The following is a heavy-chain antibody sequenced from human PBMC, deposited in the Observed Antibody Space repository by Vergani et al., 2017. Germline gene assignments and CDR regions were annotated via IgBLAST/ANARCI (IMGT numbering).Heavy chain of an antibody. CDR2: IHPADSDT. V-gene: IGHV5-51*01. D-gene: IGHD3-22*01. Sequence: VQSGDEVKKPGASVKVSCKISGYSFTNYWIGWVRQMPGKGLEWMGIIHPADSDTRYSPSFQGQVTISVDKSISTAYLQRSSLRASDSAMYYCARLYGRDSSGSKYFDYWGQGTLVTVSS. CDR3: ARLYGRDSSGSKYFDY. J-gene: IGHJ4*02. CDR1: GYSFTNYW.